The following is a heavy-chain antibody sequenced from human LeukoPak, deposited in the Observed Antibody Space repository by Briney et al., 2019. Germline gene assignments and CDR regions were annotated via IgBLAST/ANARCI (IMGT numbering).Heavy chain of an antibody. J-gene: IGHJ5*02. Sequence: KPSETLSLTCAVYGGSFSGYYWSWIRQPPGKGLEWIGEINHSGSTNYNPSLKSRVTISVDTSKNQFSLKLSSATAADTAVYYCARFCVRGVTWFDPWGQGTLVTVSS. CDR1: GGSFSGYY. V-gene: IGHV4-34*01. D-gene: IGHD3-10*02. CDR3: ARFCVRGVTWFDP. CDR2: INHSGST.